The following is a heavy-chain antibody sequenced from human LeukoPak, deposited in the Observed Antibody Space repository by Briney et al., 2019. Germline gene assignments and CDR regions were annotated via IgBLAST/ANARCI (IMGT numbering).Heavy chain of an antibody. CDR1: GGTFSSYA. V-gene: IGHV1-69*05. D-gene: IGHD2-15*01. Sequence: SVKVSCKASGGTFSSYAISWVRQAPGQGLEWMGGIIPIFGTADYAQKFQGRVTITTDESTSTAYMELSSLRSEDTAVYYCASFPVYCSGGSCSYYYYYYMDVWGKGTTVTVSS. J-gene: IGHJ6*03. CDR3: ASFPVYCSGGSCSYYYYYYMDV. CDR2: IIPIFGTA.